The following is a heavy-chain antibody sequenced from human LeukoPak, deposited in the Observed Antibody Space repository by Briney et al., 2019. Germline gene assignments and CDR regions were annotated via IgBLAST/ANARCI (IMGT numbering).Heavy chain of an antibody. D-gene: IGHD1-1*01. V-gene: IGHV3-30*02. CDR3: ARDGFRNEDGWNIGMVYLRGTLDY. Sequence: GGSLRLSCAASGFTFNSYGMHWVRQAPGKGLEWVAFIRYDGSNKYYADSVKGRFTISRDNSKNTLYLQMSSLRPEDTAVYYCARDGFRNEDGWNIGMVYLRGTLDYWGQGTPVTVSS. CDR1: GFTFNSYG. CDR2: IRYDGSNK. J-gene: IGHJ4*02.